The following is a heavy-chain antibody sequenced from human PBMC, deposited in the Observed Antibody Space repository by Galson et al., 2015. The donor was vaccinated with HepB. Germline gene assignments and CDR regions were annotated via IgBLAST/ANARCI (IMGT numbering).Heavy chain of an antibody. D-gene: IGHD6-19*01. CDR3: ARDFIAVGRGPEY. Sequence: SLRPACAAYGVTGSCSRISWGRQAPWKGLECTANIKQAEREQHYVDSVKRRFTTSRDNAKNSLYLQMNSLRAEDTAVYYCARDFIAVGRGPEYWGQGALVTVSS. J-gene: IGHJ1*01. V-gene: IGHV3-7*03. CDR1: GVTGSCSR. CDR2: IKQAEREQ.